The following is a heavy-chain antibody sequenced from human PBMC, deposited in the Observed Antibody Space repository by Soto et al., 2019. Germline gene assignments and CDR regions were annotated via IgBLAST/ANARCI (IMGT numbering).Heavy chain of an antibody. V-gene: IGHV1-18*01. D-gene: IGHD6-19*01. CDR1: GATLSSYT. J-gene: IGHJ4*02. CDR3: ARDGIAVAGTSVDY. CDR2: ISAYNGNT. Sequence: ASVKVSCKASGATLSSYTISRVRQAPGQGLEWLGWISAYNGNTNYAQKLEGRVTMSTDTSTSTAYMELRSLRSDDTAVYYCARDGIAVAGTSVDYWGQGTLVTVSS.